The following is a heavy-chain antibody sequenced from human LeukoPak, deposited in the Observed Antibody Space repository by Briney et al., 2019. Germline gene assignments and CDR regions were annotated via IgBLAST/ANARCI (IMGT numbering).Heavy chain of an antibody. CDR3: ARKTTIFGVVITDY. V-gene: IGHV1-69*01. D-gene: IGHD3-3*01. CDR1: GGTFSSYA. CDR2: IIPIFGTA. J-gene: IGHJ4*02. Sequence: SVKVSCKASGGTFSSYAISWVRQAPGQGLEWMGGIIPIFGTAIYAQKFRGRVTITADESTSTAYMELSSLRSEDTAVYYCARKTTIFGVVITDYWGQGTLVTVSS.